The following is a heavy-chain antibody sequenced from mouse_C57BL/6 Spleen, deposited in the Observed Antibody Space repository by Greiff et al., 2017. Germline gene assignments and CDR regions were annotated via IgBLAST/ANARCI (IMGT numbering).Heavy chain of an antibody. Sequence: EVQLQQSGPELVKPGASVKMSCKASGYTFTDYNMHWVKQSHGKSLEWIGYINPNNGGTSYNQKFKGKATLTVNKSSSTDYMELRSLTSEDSAVYYCARLAITGTGAMDYWGQGTSVTVSS. D-gene: IGHD4-1*01. CDR1: GYTFTDYN. CDR3: ARLAITGTGAMDY. J-gene: IGHJ4*01. V-gene: IGHV1-22*01. CDR2: INPNNGGT.